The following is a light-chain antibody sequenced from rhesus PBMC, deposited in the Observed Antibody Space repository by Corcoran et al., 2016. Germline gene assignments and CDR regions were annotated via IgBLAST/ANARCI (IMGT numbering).Light chain of an antibody. CDR1: ENVNNY. CDR2: KAS. V-gene: IGKV1-74*01. Sequence: DIQMTQSPSSLSASVGDRVTITCRASENVNNYLNWYQQTPGKAPNLQIYKASTLQSGVPARFSGSGSGTDYTFTISSLQSEDVATYYCQHNYGTPYSFGQGTKVEIK. J-gene: IGKJ2*01. CDR3: QHNYGTPYS.